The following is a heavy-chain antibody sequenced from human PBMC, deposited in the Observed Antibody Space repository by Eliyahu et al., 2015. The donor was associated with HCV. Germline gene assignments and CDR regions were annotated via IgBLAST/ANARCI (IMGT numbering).Heavy chain of an antibody. CDR3: TRGVEYIVVVVPVSGGMDV. Sequence: QVQLVQSGAEVKKPGASVKVSCKASGXTFTGYYXHWVRQAPGEGLEWMGWINPNSGDTNFAQKFQGRVTMTRDTSISTAYMEVSRLRSDDTAVYYCTRGVEYIVVVVPVSGGMDVWGQGTTVTVSS. D-gene: IGHD2-15*01. CDR1: GXTFTGYY. CDR2: INPNSGDT. J-gene: IGHJ6*02. V-gene: IGHV1-2*02.